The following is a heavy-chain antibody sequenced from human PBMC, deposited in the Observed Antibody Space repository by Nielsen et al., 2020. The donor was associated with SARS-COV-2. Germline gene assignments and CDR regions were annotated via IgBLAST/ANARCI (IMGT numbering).Heavy chain of an antibody. CDR1: GFTFDDYG. D-gene: IGHD5-12*01. J-gene: IGHJ6*02. CDR2: INWNGGST. V-gene: IGHV3-20*04. CDR3: AKLGSDYALGYGMDV. Sequence: GESLKISCAASGFTFDDYGMSWVRQAPGKGLEWVSGINWNGGSTGYADSVKGRFTISRDNAKNSLYLQMNSLRAEDTALYYCAKLGSDYALGYGMDVWGQGTTVTVSS.